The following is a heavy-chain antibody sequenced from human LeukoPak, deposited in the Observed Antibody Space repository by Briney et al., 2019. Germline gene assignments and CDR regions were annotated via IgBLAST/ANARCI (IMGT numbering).Heavy chain of an antibody. CDR2: ITGSSGYI. J-gene: IGHJ4*01. CDR1: GFTFSSYT. D-gene: IGHD2-21*02. Sequence: PGGSLRLSCAASGFTFSSYTMNWVRQAPGKGLEWVSSITGSSGYISYADSVKGRFTISRDNAKKSLYLQMTSLTAEDTAVYYCARDRGAYCGGDCYLGFDYWGRGTLVTVSS. V-gene: IGHV3-21*01. CDR3: ARDRGAYCGGDCYLGFDY.